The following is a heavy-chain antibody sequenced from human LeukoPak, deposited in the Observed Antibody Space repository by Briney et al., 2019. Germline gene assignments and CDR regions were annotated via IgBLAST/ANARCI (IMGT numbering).Heavy chain of an antibody. V-gene: IGHV3-30-3*02. J-gene: IGHJ4*02. Sequence: GGSLRLSCAASGFTFNSYAMHWVRQAPGKGLEWVAVILYDGSNKYYADSVKGRFTISRDNSKNTLYLQMNSLRAEDTAVYYCAKPLVGATVAYWGQGTLVTVSS. CDR3: AKPLVGATVAY. CDR1: GFTFNSYA. CDR2: ILYDGSNK. D-gene: IGHD1-26*01.